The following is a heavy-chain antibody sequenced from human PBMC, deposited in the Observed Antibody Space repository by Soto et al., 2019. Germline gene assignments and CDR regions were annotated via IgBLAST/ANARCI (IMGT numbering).Heavy chain of an antibody. D-gene: IGHD3-9*01. Sequence: PGGSLRLSCEGSGFTFADYSVSWFRQAPGKGLEWVSLIRNKPYSGTRMYAAAVQGRFSISRDDSKSIVYLQMNTLKTEDTALYFCARVTRAYDWSRAYFDFWGQGTPVTVSS. CDR3: ARVTRAYDWSRAYFDF. V-gene: IGHV3-49*03. J-gene: IGHJ4*02. CDR1: GFTFADYS. CDR2: IRNKPYSGTR.